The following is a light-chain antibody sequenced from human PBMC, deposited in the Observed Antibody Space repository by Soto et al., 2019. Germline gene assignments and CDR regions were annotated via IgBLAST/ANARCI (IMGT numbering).Light chain of an antibody. J-gene: IGKJ4*01. CDR1: QSAGND. CDR2: GSS. CDR3: QHYNNMPLT. V-gene: IGKV3-15*01. Sequence: EIVLTQSPATLSVSPGERATLSCRASQSAGNDLAWYQQKPGQAPRLLFYGSSTRATGIPARFSANGSRTEFVLTISSLQSEYFALYSCQHYNNMPLTFGGGTKVEIK.